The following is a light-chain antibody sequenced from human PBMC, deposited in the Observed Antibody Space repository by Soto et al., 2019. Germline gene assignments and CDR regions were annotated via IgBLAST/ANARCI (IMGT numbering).Light chain of an antibody. CDR1: LGVSNY. J-gene: IGKJ4*01. CDR2: SAS. V-gene: IGKV1-27*01. CDR3: QKYNSVPLT. Sequence: DIQMTQSPSSLYASIGDRITITCRASLGVSNYLAWYQQKPGKVPKLLIYSASTLQSGVPSRFSASGSGTDFTLIISSLQPEDVATYYCQKYNSVPLTFGGGTKVEIK.